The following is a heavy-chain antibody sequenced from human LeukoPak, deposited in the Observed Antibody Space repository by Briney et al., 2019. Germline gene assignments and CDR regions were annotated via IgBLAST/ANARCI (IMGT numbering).Heavy chain of an antibody. J-gene: IGHJ4*02. Sequence: GRSLRLSCAASGFTFSSYAMHWVRQAPDKGLEWVAVISYDGSNKYYADSVKGRFTISRDNSKNTLYLQMNSLRAGDTAVYYCARAPVRLLVDYWGQGTLVTVSS. CDR1: GFTFSSYA. V-gene: IGHV3-30-3*01. CDR3: ARAPVRLLVDY. D-gene: IGHD2-15*01. CDR2: ISYDGSNK.